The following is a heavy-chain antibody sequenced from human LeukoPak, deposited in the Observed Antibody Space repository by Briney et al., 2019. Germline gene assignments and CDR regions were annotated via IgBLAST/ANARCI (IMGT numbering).Heavy chain of an antibody. CDR2: IYYSGST. J-gene: IGHJ4*02. V-gene: IGHV4-59*01. D-gene: IGHD4-17*01. CDR1: GGSISSYY. CDR3: ARWPVTTSDYFDY. Sequence: SETLSLTCTVSGGSISSYYWSWIRQPPGKGLEWIGHIYYSGSTNYNPALKSRVTISVDPSKNQFSLKLSSVTAADTAVYYCARWPVTTSDYFDYWGQGTLVTVSS.